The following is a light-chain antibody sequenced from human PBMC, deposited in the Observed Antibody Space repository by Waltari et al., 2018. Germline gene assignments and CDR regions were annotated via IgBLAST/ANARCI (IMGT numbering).Light chain of an antibody. V-gene: IGLV2-14*01. CDR1: FRDVGGYPY. CDR2: EVT. CDR3: SSCSYTPTTTVV. J-gene: IGLJ1*01. Sequence: QSALTQPASVSGSPGQSITISCTGTFRDVGGYPYVSWYQHHPGKAPKLIIYEVTDRPSGVSNRFSGSKSGDTASLTISGLQAEDEADYYCSSCSYTPTTTVVFGTGTRVTVL.